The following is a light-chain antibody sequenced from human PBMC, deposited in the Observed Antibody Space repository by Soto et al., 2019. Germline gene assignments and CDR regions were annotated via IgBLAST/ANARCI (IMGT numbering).Light chain of an antibody. J-gene: IGLJ1*01. Sequence: QSAMAQPASVSGSPGQSITVSCTGTSSDVGAYDYVSWYQHHPGKAPKLIIYEVTNRPSGVSNRFSGSKSGNTASLTISGLQAEDEADYYCNSYATSTNEVYGPSTQVTV. CDR1: SSDVGAYDY. CDR3: NSYATSTNEV. CDR2: EVT. V-gene: IGLV2-14*01.